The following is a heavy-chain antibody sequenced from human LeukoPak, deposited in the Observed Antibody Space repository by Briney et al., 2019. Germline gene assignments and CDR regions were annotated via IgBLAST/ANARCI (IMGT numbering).Heavy chain of an antibody. Sequence: GASVKVSCKASGGTCSSYAISWVRQAPGQGLEWMGGIIPIFGTADYAQKFQGRVTITADESTSTAYMELSSLRSEDTAVYYCARVGDTENWFDPWGQGTLVTVSS. CDR1: GGTCSSYA. J-gene: IGHJ5*02. D-gene: IGHD5-18*01. V-gene: IGHV1-69*13. CDR3: ARVGDTENWFDP. CDR2: IIPIFGTA.